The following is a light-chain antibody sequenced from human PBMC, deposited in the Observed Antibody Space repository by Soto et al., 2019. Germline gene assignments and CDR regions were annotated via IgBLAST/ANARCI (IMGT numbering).Light chain of an antibody. CDR1: SSDVGSYNR. CDR2: EVS. CDR3: SSYKSSSTYV. Sequence: LPQPASVTGSHLQAVTLSCNGTSSDVGSYNRVSWYQQPPGTAPKLMIYEVSNRPSGVPDRFSGSKSGNTASLTISGLQAEHEADYYCSSYKSSSTYVFGSGTKVTVL. J-gene: IGLJ1*01. V-gene: IGLV2-18*02.